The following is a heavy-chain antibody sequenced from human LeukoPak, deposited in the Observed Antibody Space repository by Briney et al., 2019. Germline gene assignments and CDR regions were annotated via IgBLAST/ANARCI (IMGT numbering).Heavy chain of an antibody. CDR2: MNPNSGNT. V-gene: IGHV1-8*01. Sequence: ASVKVSCKASGYTFTSCDINWVRQATGQGLEWMGWMNPNSGNTGYAQKFQGRVTMTRNTSISTAYMELSSLRSEDTAVYYCARGGVGATTRRAFDIWGQGTMVTVSS. D-gene: IGHD1-26*01. J-gene: IGHJ3*02. CDR3: ARGGVGATTRRAFDI. CDR1: GYTFTSCD.